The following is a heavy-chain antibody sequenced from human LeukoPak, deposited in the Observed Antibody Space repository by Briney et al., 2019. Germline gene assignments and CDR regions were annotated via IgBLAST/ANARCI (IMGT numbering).Heavy chain of an antibody. J-gene: IGHJ5*02. CDR3: AKDTGDYYDSSGYYCAGWFDP. V-gene: IGHV3-30*02. D-gene: IGHD3-22*01. CDR2: IRLDGSNK. CDR1: GFTFSTYG. Sequence: PGGSLRLSCAASGFTFSTYGMYWVRQAPGKGLEWVAFIRLDGSNKYYADSVKGRFTISRDNSKNTLYLQMNSLRAEDTAVYYCAKDTGDYYDSSGYYCAGWFDPWGQGTLVTVSS.